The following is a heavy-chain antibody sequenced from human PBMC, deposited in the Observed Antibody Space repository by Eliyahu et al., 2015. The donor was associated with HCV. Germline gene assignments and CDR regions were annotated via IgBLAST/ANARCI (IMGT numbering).Heavy chain of an antibody. V-gene: IGHV3-48*03. CDR2: LSSSSTDPTI. CDR1: GLTLSTSA. CDR3: ARGRDHAFDI. Sequence: EVQLVESGGGLVQPGGSLRLSCVASGLTLSTSAMNWVRQAPGKGLEWLAFLSSSSTDPTIYYADSVRGRFAISRDNAENSLSLQMNSLRAEDTAIYFCARGRDHAFDIWGQGTMVTVSS. J-gene: IGHJ3*02.